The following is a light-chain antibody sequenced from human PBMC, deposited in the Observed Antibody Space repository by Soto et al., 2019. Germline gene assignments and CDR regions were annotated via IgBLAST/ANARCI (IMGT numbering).Light chain of an antibody. CDR1: NSNLGNNA. J-gene: IGLJ2*01. V-gene: IGLV1-36*01. CDR3: AVWDDNLNSVI. CDR2: YDD. Sequence: QPVLTQPPSVSAAPRQRVTISCSGTNSNLGNNAVNWYQQLPGKAPKLLIYYDDLLASGVSDRFSGSKSGASASLAISGLQSEDEADYYCAVWDDNLNSVIFGGGTKLTVL.